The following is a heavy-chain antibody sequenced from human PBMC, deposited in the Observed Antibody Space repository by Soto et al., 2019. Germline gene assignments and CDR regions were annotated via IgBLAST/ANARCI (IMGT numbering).Heavy chain of an antibody. CDR2: IWYDGSNK. CDR3: AREVDYGDYDYYYYGMDV. Sequence: GGSLRLSCAASGFTFSSYGMHWVRQAPGKGLEWVAVIWYDGSNKYYADSVKGRFTISRDNSKNTLYLQMNSLRAEDTAVYYCAREVDYGDYDYYYYGMDVWGQGTTVTVSS. J-gene: IGHJ6*02. D-gene: IGHD4-17*01. CDR1: GFTFSSYG. V-gene: IGHV3-33*01.